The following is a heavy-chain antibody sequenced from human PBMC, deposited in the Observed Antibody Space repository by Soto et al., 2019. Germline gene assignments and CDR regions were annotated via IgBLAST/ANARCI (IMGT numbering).Heavy chain of an antibody. V-gene: IGHV4-59*01. CDR3: ARDHVEVAAAGAYYYGMDV. CDR1: GGSIISYY. D-gene: IGHD6-13*01. Sequence: PSETLSLTCTVSGGSIISYYWSCIGHAPWKGREWIGYIYYSGSTNYNPSLKSRVTISVDTSKNQFSLKLSSVTAADTAVYYCARDHVEVAAAGAYYYGMDVWGQGTTVTVSS. CDR2: IYYSGST. J-gene: IGHJ6*02.